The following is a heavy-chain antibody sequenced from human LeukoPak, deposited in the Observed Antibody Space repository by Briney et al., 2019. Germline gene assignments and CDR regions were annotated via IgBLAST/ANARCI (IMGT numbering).Heavy chain of an antibody. CDR1: GFTVSSNY. Sequence: GGSLRLSCAASGFTVSSNYMSWVRQAPGKGLEWVSVIYSDGNTYYADSVKGRFTISRDNSKNMLYLQMNSLRAEDTAVYYCAREATFEGVVDYWGQGTLVTVSS. D-gene: IGHD3-16*01. CDR2: IYSDGNT. J-gene: IGHJ4*02. CDR3: AREATFEGVVDY. V-gene: IGHV3-53*01.